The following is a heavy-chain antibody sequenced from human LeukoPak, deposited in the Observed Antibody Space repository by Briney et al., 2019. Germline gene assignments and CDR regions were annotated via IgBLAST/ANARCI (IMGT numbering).Heavy chain of an antibody. CDR3: ARDGSYLSVGAFDI. CDR2: ISAYNGNT. Sequence: ASVKVSCKASGYTFTSYGISRVRQAPGQGLEWMGWISAYNGNTNYAQKLQGRATMTTDTSTSTAYMELRSLRSDDTAVYYCARDGSYLSVGAFDIWGQGTMVTVSS. J-gene: IGHJ3*02. V-gene: IGHV1-18*01. D-gene: IGHD1-26*01. CDR1: GYTFTSYG.